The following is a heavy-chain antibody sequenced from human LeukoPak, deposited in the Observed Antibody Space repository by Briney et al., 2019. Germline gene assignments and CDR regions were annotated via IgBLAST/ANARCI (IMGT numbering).Heavy chain of an antibody. CDR2: IYYGGST. D-gene: IGHD1-26*01. Sequence: SQTLSLTCTVSGGSISSGGYYWSWIRQHPGKGLEWIGYIYYGGSTYYNPSLKSRVTISVDTSKNQFSLKLSSVTAADTAVYYCARGGSQGGNWFDPWGQGTLVTVSS. CDR1: GGSISSGGYY. J-gene: IGHJ5*02. V-gene: IGHV4-31*03. CDR3: ARGGSQGGNWFDP.